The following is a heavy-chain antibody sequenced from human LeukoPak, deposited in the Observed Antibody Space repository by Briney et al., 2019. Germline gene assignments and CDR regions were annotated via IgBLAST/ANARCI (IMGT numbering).Heavy chain of an antibody. V-gene: IGHV4-34*01. CDR1: GGSFSGYY. CDR2: INHSGST. Sequence: PSETLSLTCAVYGGSFSGYYWSWIRQPPGKGLEWIGEINHSGSTNYNPSLKSRVTISVDTSKNQFSLKLSSVTAADTAVYYCARVNVTMVRGVIITEGFDYWGQGTLVTVSS. J-gene: IGHJ4*02. D-gene: IGHD3-10*01. CDR3: ARVNVTMVRGVIITEGFDY.